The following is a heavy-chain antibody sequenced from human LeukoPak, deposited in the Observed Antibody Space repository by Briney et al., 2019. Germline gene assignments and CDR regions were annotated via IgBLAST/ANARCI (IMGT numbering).Heavy chain of an antibody. CDR1: GGSFSGYY. J-gene: IGHJ3*02. V-gene: IGHV4-34*01. CDR2: INHSGST. Sequence: SETLSLTCAVYGGSFSGYYWSWIRQPPGKGLEGIGEINHSGSTNYNPSLKSRVTISVDTSKNQFSLTLSSVTAADTAVYYCARVLASITMIVVVTHDAFDIWGQGTMVTVSS. D-gene: IGHD3-22*01. CDR3: ARVLASITMIVVVTHDAFDI.